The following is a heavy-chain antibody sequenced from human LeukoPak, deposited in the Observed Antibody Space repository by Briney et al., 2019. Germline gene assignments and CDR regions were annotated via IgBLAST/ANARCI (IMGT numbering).Heavy chain of an antibody. CDR2: ISSSSSYI. CDR3: ARGWDSSGWYGYYYMDV. J-gene: IGHJ6*03. CDR1: GFTFSSYS. Sequence: PGGSLRLSCAASGFTFSSYSMNWVRQAPGKGLEWVSSISSSSSYIYYADSVKGRFTISRDNAKNSLYLQMNSLRAEGTAVYYCARGWDSSGWYGYYYMDVWGKGTTVTVSS. D-gene: IGHD6-19*01. V-gene: IGHV3-21*01.